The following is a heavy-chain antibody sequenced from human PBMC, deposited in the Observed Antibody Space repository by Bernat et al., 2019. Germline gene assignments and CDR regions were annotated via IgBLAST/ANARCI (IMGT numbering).Heavy chain of an antibody. V-gene: IGHV3-23*04. CDR1: GFTFSSDA. CDR3: AKDVVVVPAAMGYFQH. D-gene: IGHD2-2*01. Sequence: EVQMEESGGGPVKPGGSLRLSCAASGFTFSSDAMTWVRQAPGKGLEWVSGISGSGGSTDHAESGKGRFTSSRDNTKNTLYLQMTSLRAEDTAVYYCAKDVVVVPAAMGYFQHWGQGTLVTVSS. J-gene: IGHJ1*01. CDR2: ISGSGGST.